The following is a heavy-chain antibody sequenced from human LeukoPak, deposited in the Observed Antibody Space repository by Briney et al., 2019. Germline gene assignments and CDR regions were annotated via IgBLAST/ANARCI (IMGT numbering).Heavy chain of an antibody. CDR1: GFTFSNYA. CDR3: AKDQADCSSTSCYERGFDY. J-gene: IGHJ4*02. V-gene: IGHV3-23*01. CDR2: ISGSGGST. Sequence: GGSLRLSCAASGFTFSNYAMSWVRQAPGKGLEWVSVISGSGGSTYYADSVKGRFTISRDNSKNTLYLQMNSLRAEDTAVYYCAKDQADCSSTSCYERGFDYWGQGTLVTVSS. D-gene: IGHD2-2*01.